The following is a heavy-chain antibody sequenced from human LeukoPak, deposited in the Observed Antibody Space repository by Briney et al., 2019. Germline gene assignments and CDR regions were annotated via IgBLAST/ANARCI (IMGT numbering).Heavy chain of an antibody. J-gene: IGHJ4*02. V-gene: IGHV4-4*09. CDR3: ASLGCGGDCYNNYFDH. D-gene: IGHD2-21*02. CDR1: GGSISGGY. Sequence: KSSETLSLTCTVSGGSISGGYWSWIRQPPGRGLEWIGYVYTSGNINYNPSLKSRVTISVDTSKNQFSLKLTSVTAADTAVYYCASLGCGGDCYNNYFDHWGQGTLVTVSS. CDR2: VYTSGNI.